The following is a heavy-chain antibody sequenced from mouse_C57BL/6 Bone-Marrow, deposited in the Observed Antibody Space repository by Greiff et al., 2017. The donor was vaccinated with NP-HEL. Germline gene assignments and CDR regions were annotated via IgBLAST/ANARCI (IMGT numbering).Heavy chain of an antibody. V-gene: IGHV2-2*01. CDR3: ARGGSYYGSRDAMDY. CDR1: GFSLTSYG. CDR2: IWSGGST. J-gene: IGHJ4*01. Sequence: VMLVESGPGLVQPSQSLSITCTVSGFSLTSYGVHWVRQSPGKGLEWLGVIWSGGSTDYNAAFISRLSISKDNSKSQVFFKMNSLQADDTAIYYCARGGSYYGSRDAMDYWGQGTSVTVSS. D-gene: IGHD1-1*01.